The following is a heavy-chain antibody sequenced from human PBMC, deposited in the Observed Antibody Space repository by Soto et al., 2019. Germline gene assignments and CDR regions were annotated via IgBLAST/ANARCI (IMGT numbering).Heavy chain of an antibody. CDR1: GFSLITSGVG. V-gene: IGHV2-5*02. D-gene: IGHD1-7*01. CDR2: IYWDDDK. CDR3: AHRRSGISQWNYGDFDY. Sequence: SGPTRVNPTQTLTLTCTFSGFSLITSGVGVGWIRQPPGKALEWLAFIYWDDDKRYSPSLRSRLTIAKDTSKNQVVLTMTEVDPVDTATYFCAHRRSGISQWNYGDFDYWGQGTQVTVSS. J-gene: IGHJ4*02.